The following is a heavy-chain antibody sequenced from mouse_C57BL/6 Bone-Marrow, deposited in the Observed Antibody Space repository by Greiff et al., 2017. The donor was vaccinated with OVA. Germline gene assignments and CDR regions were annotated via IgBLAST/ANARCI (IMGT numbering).Heavy chain of an antibody. CDR1: GYTFTSYW. CDR2: IDPSDSYT. J-gene: IGHJ2*01. CDR3: AREGVTTVDY. D-gene: IGHD2-2*01. V-gene: IGHV1-50*01. Sequence: QVQLQQPGAELVKPGASVKLSCKASGYTFTSYWMQWVKQRPGQGLEWIGEIDPSDSYTNYNQKFKGKATLTVDTSSSTAYMQLSSLTSEDSAVYYCAREGVTTVDYWGQGTTLTESS.